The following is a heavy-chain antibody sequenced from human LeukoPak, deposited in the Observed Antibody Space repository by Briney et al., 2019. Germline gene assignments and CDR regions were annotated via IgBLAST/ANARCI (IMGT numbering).Heavy chain of an antibody. Sequence: PSETLSLTCSVSGGSISSYYWSWIRQPPGKGLEWIGYIYYSGSTNYNPSLKSRVTISVDTSKNQFSLKLSSVTAADTAVYYCARGSITIFGVVPRHMDVWGKGTTVTVSS. CDR2: IYYSGST. CDR3: ARGSITIFGVVPRHMDV. V-gene: IGHV4-59*01. CDR1: GGSISSYY. D-gene: IGHD3-3*01. J-gene: IGHJ6*03.